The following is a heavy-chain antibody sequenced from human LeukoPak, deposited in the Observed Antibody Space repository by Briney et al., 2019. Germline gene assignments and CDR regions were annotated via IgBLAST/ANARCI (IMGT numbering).Heavy chain of an antibody. V-gene: IGHV1-69*06. CDR2: IIPIFGTA. J-gene: IGHJ4*02. CDR1: GGTFSSYA. D-gene: IGHD2-2*01. CDR3: GSTLHDIVVVPAAGRCDS. Sequence: SVKVSCKASGGTFSSYAISWVRQGPGQGLEWMGRIIPIFGTANYAQQFQGRVTITADKSTSTAYMELSSLRSEDTAVYHGGSTLHDIVVVPAAGRCDSWGQGTLVTVSS.